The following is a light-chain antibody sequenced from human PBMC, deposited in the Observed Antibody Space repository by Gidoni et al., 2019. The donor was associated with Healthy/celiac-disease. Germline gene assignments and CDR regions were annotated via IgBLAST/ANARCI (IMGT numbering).Light chain of an antibody. V-gene: IGKV3-15*01. CDR3: QQYNNWPLT. CDR1: QSVSSN. Sequence: ERGITQSPATLSVSPGERATISCRASQSVSSNLAWYQQKPGQAPRLLIYGASTRATGIPARFSGSGSGTEFTLTISSLQSEDFAVYYCQQYNNWPLTFGGGTKVEIK. J-gene: IGKJ4*01. CDR2: GAS.